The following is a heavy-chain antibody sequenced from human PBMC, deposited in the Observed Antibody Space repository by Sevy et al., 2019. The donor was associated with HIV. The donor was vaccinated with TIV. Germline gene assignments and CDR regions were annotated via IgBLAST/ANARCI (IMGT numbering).Heavy chain of an antibody. J-gene: IGHJ4*02. CDR3: ARAQQVTMLVVSGGLYFDF. CDR2: IKQDMSEK. CDR1: GFTFSSYW. V-gene: IGHV3-7*01. D-gene: IGHD3-22*01. Sequence: GGSLRLSCAASGFTFSSYWMTWVRQAPGKGLEWVANIKQDMSEKYYADSVKGRCTNSRDNASNSLYLQMESLRAEDTAGYYCARAQQVTMLVVSGGLYFDFWGQGTLVTVSS.